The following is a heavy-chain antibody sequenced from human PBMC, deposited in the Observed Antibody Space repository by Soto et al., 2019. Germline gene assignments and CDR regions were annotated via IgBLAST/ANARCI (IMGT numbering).Heavy chain of an antibody. J-gene: IGHJ4*02. CDR1: GFTFSSCA. V-gene: IGHV3-23*01. CDR2: ITDSGGNT. CDR3: AKYHNLDY. Sequence: EVQLLESGGGLEQRGGSLRLSCAASGFTFSSCAMSWVRQAPGKGLEWVSSITDSGGNTHYADSVKGRFTISRDNSKNTLYLQMSSLRAGDTAVYYCAKYHNLDYSGQGTLVTVSS. D-gene: IGHD3-10*01.